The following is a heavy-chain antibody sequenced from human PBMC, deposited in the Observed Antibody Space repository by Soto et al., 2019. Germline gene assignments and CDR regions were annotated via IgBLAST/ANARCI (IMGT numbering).Heavy chain of an antibody. CDR3: AITKYCSSWYLYWYFDL. D-gene: IGHD6-13*01. J-gene: IGHJ2*01. CDR2: ISYDGSNK. Sequence: QVQLVESGGGVVQPGRSLRLSCAASGFTFSSYAMHWVRQAPGKGLEWVAVISYDGSNKYYADSVKGRFTISRDNSKNTLYLQMNSLRAEDTAVYYCAITKYCSSWYLYWYFDLWGRGTLVTVSS. V-gene: IGHV3-30-3*01. CDR1: GFTFSSYA.